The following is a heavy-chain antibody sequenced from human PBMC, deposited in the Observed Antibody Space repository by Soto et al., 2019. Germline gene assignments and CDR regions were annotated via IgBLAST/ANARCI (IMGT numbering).Heavy chain of an antibody. Sequence: GASVQFSSNASGYTFTGYYMHWVRQAPVQGLEWMGWINPNIVGTNYAQKFQGRATMTRDTSISTAYMKLRRLRSDDMAVYYCAISMVTDMVISWGQGTLVTVSS. CDR2: INPNIVGT. J-gene: IGHJ4*02. V-gene: IGHV1-2*02. CDR1: GYTFTGYY. D-gene: IGHD5-18*01. CDR3: AISMVTDMVIS.